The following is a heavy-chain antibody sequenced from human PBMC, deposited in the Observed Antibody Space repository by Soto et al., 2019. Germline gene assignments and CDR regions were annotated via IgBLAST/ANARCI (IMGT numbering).Heavy chain of an antibody. Sequence: WETLSLTCTVSGGSISSYYWSWIRQPPVKGLEWIGYAYFTGSTSYNPSLESRVTMSVDTSKNQFSLKLNSVTAADTAVYYCARSEMAIYRFYYGMDVWGQGTTVTVSS. CDR1: GGSISSYY. J-gene: IGHJ6*02. D-gene: IGHD2-21*01. CDR2: AYFTGST. V-gene: IGHV4-59*01. CDR3: ARSEMAIYRFYYGMDV.